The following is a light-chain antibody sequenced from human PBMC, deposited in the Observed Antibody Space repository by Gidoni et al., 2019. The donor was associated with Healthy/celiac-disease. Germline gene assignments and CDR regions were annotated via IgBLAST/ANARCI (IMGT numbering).Light chain of an antibody. CDR2: GAS. V-gene: IGKV3-15*01. Sequence: EIVMTQSPATLSVSPGERATLSCRASQSVRRNLAWYQQKPGQAPRLLIYGASTRATGIPARFSGSGSGTDFTLTISSLQSEDFAVYYCQQYNNWPPKYTFGQGTKLEIK. CDR3: QQYNNWPPKYT. J-gene: IGKJ2*01. CDR1: QSVRRN.